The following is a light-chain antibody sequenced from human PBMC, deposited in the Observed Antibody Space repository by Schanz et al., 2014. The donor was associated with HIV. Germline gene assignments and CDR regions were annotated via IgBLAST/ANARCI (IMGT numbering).Light chain of an antibody. CDR2: EAD. CDR3: SSYAGSSTVV. V-gene: IGLV2-23*01. J-gene: IGLJ3*02. Sequence: QSALTQPASLSGSPGQSITISCTGTSSDVGGYNYVSWYQQHPGKAPKLMIYEADKRPSGVSPRFSGSRSGNTASLTISGLQADDEADYYCSSYAGSSTVVFGGGTKLTVL. CDR1: SSDVGGYNY.